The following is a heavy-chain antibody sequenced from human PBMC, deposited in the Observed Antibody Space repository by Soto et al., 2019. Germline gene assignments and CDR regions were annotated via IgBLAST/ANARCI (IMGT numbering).Heavy chain of an antibody. CDR3: ATRRAAMDTGHYYGMDV. Sequence: QVQLVQSGAEVKKPGSSVKVSCKASGGTFSSYAMNWVRQAPGQGLEWMGGIIPIFGTANYAQKFQGRVTITADESTSTAYMELSSLRSEDTAVYYCATRRAAMDTGHYYGMDVWGQWTTVTVSS. V-gene: IGHV1-69*01. J-gene: IGHJ6*02. D-gene: IGHD2-2*01. CDR2: IIPIFGTA. CDR1: GGTFSSYA.